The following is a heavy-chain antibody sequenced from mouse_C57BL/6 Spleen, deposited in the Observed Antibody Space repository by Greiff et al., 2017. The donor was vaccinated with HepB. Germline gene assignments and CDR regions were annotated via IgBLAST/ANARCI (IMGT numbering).Heavy chain of an antibody. CDR2: INPNNGGT. CDR3: VRGFITPFAY. V-gene: IGHV1-26*01. CDR1: GYTFTDYY. D-gene: IGHD1-1*01. Sequence: EVQLQQSGPELVKPGASVKISCKASGYTFTDYYMNWVKQSHGKSLEWIGDINPNNGGTSYNQKFKGKATLTGDKSSSTAYMELRSLTSEDSAVYYCVRGFITPFAYWGQGTLVTVSA. J-gene: IGHJ3*01.